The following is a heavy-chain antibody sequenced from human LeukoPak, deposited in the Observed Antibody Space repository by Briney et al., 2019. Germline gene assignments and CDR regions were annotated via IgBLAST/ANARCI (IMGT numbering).Heavy chain of an antibody. D-gene: IGHD3-10*01. V-gene: IGHV4-39*01. Sequence: SETLSLTCTVSGGSISSRSYYWGWIRQPPGKGLEWIGSIYYSGSTYYNPSLKSRVTISVDTSKNQFSLKLSSVTAADTAVYYCARHRQTPYGSGSYYWFNPWGQGTLVTVSS. CDR1: GGSISSRSYY. CDR3: ARHRQTPYGSGSYYWFNP. J-gene: IGHJ5*02. CDR2: IYYSGST.